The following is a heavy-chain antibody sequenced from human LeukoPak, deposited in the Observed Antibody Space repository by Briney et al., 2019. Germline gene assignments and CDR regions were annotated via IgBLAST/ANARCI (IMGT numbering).Heavy chain of an antibody. V-gene: IGHV3-7*01. D-gene: IGHD4-23*01. CDR2: INQDGGEI. Sequence: PGGSLRLSCAASGFTFSSSWMTWVRQAPGKGLEWVASINQDGGEIHYVDSVKGRFTISRDNAKNSLYLQMNSLRAEDTALYYCARDGDTVLTRGYYYYMDVWGKGTTVTVSS. CDR1: GFTFSSSW. CDR3: ARDGDTVLTRGYYYYMDV. J-gene: IGHJ6*03.